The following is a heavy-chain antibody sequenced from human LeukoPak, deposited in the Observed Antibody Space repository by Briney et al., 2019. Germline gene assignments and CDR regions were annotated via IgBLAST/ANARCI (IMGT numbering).Heavy chain of an antibody. D-gene: IGHD1-1*01. V-gene: IGHV3-66*01. Sequence: GGSLRLSCAASGLTFSSYGMSWVRQAPGKGLEWVSVIYSGGSTYYADSVKGRFTISRDNSKNTLYLQMNSLRAEDTAVYYCARDGRIYYYGMDVWGQGTTVTVSS. J-gene: IGHJ6*02. CDR1: GLTFSSYG. CDR2: IYSGGST. CDR3: ARDGRIYYYGMDV.